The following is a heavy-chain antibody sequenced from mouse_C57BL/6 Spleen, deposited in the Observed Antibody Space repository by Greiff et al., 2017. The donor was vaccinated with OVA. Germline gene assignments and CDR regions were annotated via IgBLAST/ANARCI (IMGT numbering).Heavy chain of an antibody. Sequence: VQLQQSGAELAKPGASVKLSCKASGYTFTSYWMHWVKQRPGQGLEWIGYINPSSGYTKYNQKFKYKATLTADKSSSTAYMQLSSLTYEDSAVYYCARRYYGSSYYYFDYWGQGTTLTVSS. V-gene: IGHV1-7*01. J-gene: IGHJ2*01. CDR3: ARRYYGSSYYYFDY. CDR1: GYTFTSYW. CDR2: INPSSGYT. D-gene: IGHD1-1*01.